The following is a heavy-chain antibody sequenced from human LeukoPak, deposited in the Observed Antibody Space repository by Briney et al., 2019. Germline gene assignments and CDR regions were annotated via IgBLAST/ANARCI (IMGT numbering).Heavy chain of an antibody. Sequence: ASVKVSCKASGYTFTGYYMHWVRQAPGQGLEWMGWINPNSGGTNYAQKFQGRVTMTRDTSISTAYMELSRLRSDDTAVYYCARGITMIVPDAFDIWGQGTMVTVSS. J-gene: IGHJ3*02. V-gene: IGHV1-2*02. D-gene: IGHD3-22*01. CDR3: ARGITMIVPDAFDI. CDR2: INPNSGGT. CDR1: GYTFTGYY.